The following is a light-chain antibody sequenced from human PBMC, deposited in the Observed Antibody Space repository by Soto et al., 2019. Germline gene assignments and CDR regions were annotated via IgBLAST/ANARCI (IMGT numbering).Light chain of an antibody. CDR1: SSDVGGYKY. V-gene: IGLV2-8*01. CDR2: EVS. Sequence: QSVLAQPPSASGSPGQSVTTSCTGTSSDVGGYKYVSWYQQHPGKAPKVIIYEVSERPSGVPDRFSGSKSGNTASLTVSGLQTEDEADYYCASYVGGDTLVFGTGTKGTVL. CDR3: ASYVGGDTLV. J-gene: IGLJ1*01.